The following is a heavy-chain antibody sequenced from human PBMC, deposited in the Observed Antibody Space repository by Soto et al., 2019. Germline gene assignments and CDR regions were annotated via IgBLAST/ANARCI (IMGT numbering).Heavy chain of an antibody. J-gene: IGHJ4*02. Sequence: QLQLQESGPGLVKPSETLSLTCTVSGDSISGSPYYWGWIRQPPGKGLEWIASIFYDWYTYYTPSLKSLAIISVDTSKSQFSLKLTSVAAADTAIYFCARLQTAVPHYWGQGTLVIVSS. CDR2: IFYDWYT. D-gene: IGHD6-13*01. CDR3: ARLQTAVPHY. CDR1: GDSISGSPYY. V-gene: IGHV4-39*01.